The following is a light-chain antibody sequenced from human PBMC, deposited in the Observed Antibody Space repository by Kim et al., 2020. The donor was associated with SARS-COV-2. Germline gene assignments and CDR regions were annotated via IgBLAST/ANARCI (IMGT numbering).Light chain of an antibody. CDR3: QSRDSGGRVM. V-gene: IGLV3-19*01. CDR1: SLRRYY. CDR2: GRN. J-gene: IGLJ3*02. Sequence: SSELTQDPAVSVALGQTVSITCQGDSLRRYYATWYQQKPRQAPVLVIYGRNNRPSGIPDRFSGSASGNTASLTISGTQAEDEADFYCQSRDSGGRVMFGGGTQLTVL.